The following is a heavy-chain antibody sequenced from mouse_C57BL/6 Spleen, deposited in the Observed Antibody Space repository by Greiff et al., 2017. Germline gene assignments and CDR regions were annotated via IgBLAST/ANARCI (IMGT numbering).Heavy chain of an antibody. Sequence: VQLQQSGAELAKPGASVKLSCKASGYTFTSYWMHWVKQRPGQGLEWIGYINPSSGYTKYNQKFKDKATLTADKSSSTAYMQLSSLTYEDSAVYYCARNPYYYGSSYGWHAMDYWGQGTSVTVAS. D-gene: IGHD1-1*01. CDR1: GYTFTSYW. J-gene: IGHJ4*01. CDR2: INPSSGYT. V-gene: IGHV1-7*01. CDR3: ARNPYYYGSSYGWHAMDY.